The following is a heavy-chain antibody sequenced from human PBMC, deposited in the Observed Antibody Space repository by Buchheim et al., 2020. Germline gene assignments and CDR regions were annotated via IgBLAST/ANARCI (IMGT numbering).Heavy chain of an antibody. Sequence: QMELVESGGGVVQPGMSLKLSCAASGFTFSSYGMHWVRQTPGKGLEWVAVIRYDGVKKDYSDSVKGRFTISRDNSKNTMYLQMNSVRADDTAVYYCAKEVAPRYYNGMDVWGQGT. J-gene: IGHJ6*02. CDR2: IRYDGVKK. CDR1: GFTFSSYG. D-gene: IGHD3-10*01. CDR3: AKEVAPRYYNGMDV. V-gene: IGHV3-33*06.